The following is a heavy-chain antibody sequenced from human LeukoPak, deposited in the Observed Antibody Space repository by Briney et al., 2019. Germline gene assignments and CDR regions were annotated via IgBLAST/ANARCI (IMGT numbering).Heavy chain of an antibody. CDR2: ISGSGANT. V-gene: IGHV3-23*01. CDR3: ATLRGSSANYPIDF. Sequence: PGGSLRLSCAASGFTFTTYAISWVRQAPGKGLEWVSSISGSGANTYYADFVKGRFTISRDNSKNTLYLQMNSLRAEDTAVYYCATLRGSSANYPIDFWGQGTLATVSS. J-gene: IGHJ4*02. D-gene: IGHD3-22*01. CDR1: GFTFTTYA.